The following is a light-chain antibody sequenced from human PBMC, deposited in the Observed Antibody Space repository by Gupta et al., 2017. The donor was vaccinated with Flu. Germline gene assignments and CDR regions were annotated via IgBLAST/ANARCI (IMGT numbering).Light chain of an antibody. CDR2: DAS. V-gene: IGKV3-11*01. CDR3: QQRSNWPSIT. J-gene: IGKJ4*01. CDR1: QSVSSY. Sequence: EIVFTQSPATLSLSPGERATLSCRASQSVSSYLAWYQQKPGQAPRPLIYDASNRATGLTARFSGSGYGKDVTLTISSRVQEDFAVYYCQQRSNWPSITFGGGTKVEIK.